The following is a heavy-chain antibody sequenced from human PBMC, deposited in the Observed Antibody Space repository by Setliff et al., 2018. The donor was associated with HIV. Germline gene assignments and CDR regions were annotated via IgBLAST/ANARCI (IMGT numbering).Heavy chain of an antibody. D-gene: IGHD6-19*01. CDR3: ARGSCSGCYLSGY. CDR1: GYTFSTNA. Sequence: AASVKVSCKAFGYTFSTNAIHWVRQAPGQRLEWMGYINAGDDNTRYSEKFQGRVTITRDTSANTAYMELSSLRSEDTAVYYCARGSCSGCYLSGYWGLGTLVTVSS. J-gene: IGHJ4*02. V-gene: IGHV1-3*01. CDR2: INAGDDNT.